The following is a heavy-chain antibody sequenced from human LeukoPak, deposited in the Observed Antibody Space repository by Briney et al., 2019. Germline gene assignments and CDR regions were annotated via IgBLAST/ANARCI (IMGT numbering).Heavy chain of an antibody. Sequence: ASVKVSCKASGYTFTSYYMHWVRQAPGQGLEWMGIINPSGGSTSYAQKFQGRVTMTRDTSTSTVYMELSSLRSEDTAVYYCARSLGRSITMIVVVINALGYWGQGTLVAVSS. D-gene: IGHD3-22*01. V-gene: IGHV1-46*01. CDR2: INPSGGST. CDR3: ARSLGRSITMIVVVINALGY. CDR1: GYTFTSYY. J-gene: IGHJ4*02.